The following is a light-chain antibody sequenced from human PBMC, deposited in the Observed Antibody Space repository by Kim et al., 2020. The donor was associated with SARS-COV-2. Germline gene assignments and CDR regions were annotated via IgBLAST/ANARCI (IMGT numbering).Light chain of an antibody. CDR1: SSNIGAGYD. Sequence: RVTISCTGSSSNIGAGYDVHWYQQLPGTAPKLLIYANSNRPSGVPDRFSGSKSGTSASLAITGLQAEDEADYYCQSYDRSLSGSVFGGGTQLTVL. CDR3: QSYDRSLSGSV. J-gene: IGLJ3*02. V-gene: IGLV1-40*01. CDR2: ANS.